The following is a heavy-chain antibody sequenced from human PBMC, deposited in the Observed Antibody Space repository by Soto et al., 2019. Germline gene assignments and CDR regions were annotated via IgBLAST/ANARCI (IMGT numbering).Heavy chain of an antibody. V-gene: IGHV3-48*04. D-gene: IGHD1-1*01. Sequence: GGSLRLSCAASGFTFSSYSMNWVCQAPGKGLEWVSYISSSGSTIYYADSVKGRFTISRDNAKNSLYLQMNSLRAEDTAVYYCARPDETGYGGPNAFDIWGQGTMVTVSS. CDR2: ISSSGSTI. J-gene: IGHJ3*02. CDR1: GFTFSSYS. CDR3: ARPDETGYGGPNAFDI.